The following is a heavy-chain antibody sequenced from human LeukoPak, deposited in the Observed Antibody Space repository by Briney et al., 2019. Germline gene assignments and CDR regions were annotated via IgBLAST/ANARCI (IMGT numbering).Heavy chain of an antibody. CDR1: GYTFTGYY. D-gene: IGHD3-10*01. J-gene: IGHJ6*03. CDR2: INPNSGGT. CDR3: ARGYYGSGSYFYMDV. V-gene: IGHV1-2*06. Sequence: GASVKVSCKASGYTFTGYYMHWVRQAPGQGLEWMGRINPNSGGTNYAQKFQGRVTMTRDTSISTAYMELSRLRSDDTAVYYCARGYYGSGSYFYMDVWGKGTTVTVSS.